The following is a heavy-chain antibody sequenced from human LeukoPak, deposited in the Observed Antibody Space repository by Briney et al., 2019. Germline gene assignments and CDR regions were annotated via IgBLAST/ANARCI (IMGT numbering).Heavy chain of an antibody. CDR1: GGTFSSYA. CDR3: ARDRPNDSSWCRYYYGMDV. V-gene: IGHV1-69*01. D-gene: IGHD3-22*01. Sequence: ASVKVSCKASGGTFSSYAISWVRQAPGQGLEWMGGIIPIFGTANYAQKFQGRVTITADESTSTAYMELSSLRSEDTAVYYCARDRPNDSSWCRYYYGMDVWGQGTTVTVSS. CDR2: IIPIFGTA. J-gene: IGHJ6*02.